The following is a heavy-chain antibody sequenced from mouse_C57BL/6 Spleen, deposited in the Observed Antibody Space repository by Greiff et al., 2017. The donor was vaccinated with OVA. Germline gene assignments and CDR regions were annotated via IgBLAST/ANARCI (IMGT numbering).Heavy chain of an antibody. V-gene: IGHV5-6*01. D-gene: IGHD2-3*01. CDR3: ASQIYDGYYEGFAY. CDR1: GFTFSSYG. CDR2: ISSGGSYT. J-gene: IGHJ3*01. Sequence: EVQGVESGGDLVKPGGSLKLSCAASGFTFSSYGMSWVRQTPDKRLEWVATISSGGSYTYYPDSVKGRFTISRDNAKNTLYLQMSSLKSEDTAMYYCASQIYDGYYEGFAYWGQGTLVTVSA.